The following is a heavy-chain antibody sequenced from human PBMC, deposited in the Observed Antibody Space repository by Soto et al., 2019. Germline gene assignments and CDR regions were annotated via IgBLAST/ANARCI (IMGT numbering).Heavy chain of an antibody. J-gene: IGHJ4*02. CDR1: GDSISRSYW. CDR2: IYHSGST. D-gene: IGHD3-22*01. V-gene: IGHV4-4*02. Sequence: SETLSRTCAVSGDSISRSYWWSWVRQFPGKGLEWIGEIYHSGSTIYNPSLQSRVTLSVDKSKNEFSLKLSSVTAADTAVYYCARAGDSSGYFDFDYWGQGTLVTVS. CDR3: ARAGDSSGYFDFDY.